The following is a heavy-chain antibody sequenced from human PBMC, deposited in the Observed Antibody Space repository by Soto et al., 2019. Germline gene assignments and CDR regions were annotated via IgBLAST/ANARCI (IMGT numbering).Heavy chain of an antibody. V-gene: IGHV3-30*18. J-gene: IGHJ4*02. D-gene: IGHD2-8*01. CDR1: GFTFSSYG. Sequence: GGSLRLSCAASGFTFSSYGMHWVRQAPGKGLEWVAVISYDGSNKYYADSVKGRFTISRDNSKNTLYLQMNSLRAEDTAVYYCAKGSVTDAGLDYWGQGTLVTVSS. CDR2: ISYDGSNK. CDR3: AKGSVTDAGLDY.